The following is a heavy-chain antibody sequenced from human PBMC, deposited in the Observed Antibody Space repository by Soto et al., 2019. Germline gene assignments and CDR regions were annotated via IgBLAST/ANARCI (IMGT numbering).Heavy chain of an antibody. CDR2: INAGNGNT. J-gene: IGHJ4*02. D-gene: IGHD3-10*01. CDR3: ARAWFGELFGGEFDY. Sequence: QVQLVQSGAEVKKPGASVKVSCKASGYTFTSYAMHWVRQAPGQRLEWMGWINAGNGNTNYAQKLQGRVTMTTDTSTSTAYMELRSLRSDDTAVYYCARAWFGELFGGEFDYWGQGTLVTVSS. CDR1: GYTFTSYA. V-gene: IGHV1-3*01.